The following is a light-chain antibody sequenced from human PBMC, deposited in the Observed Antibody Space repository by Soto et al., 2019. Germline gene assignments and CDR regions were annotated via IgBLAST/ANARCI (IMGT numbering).Light chain of an antibody. V-gene: IGKV3-15*01. CDR1: QSVSSN. J-gene: IGKJ1*01. Sequence: EIVMTQSPATLSVSPGDRATLSCRASQSVSSNLAWYQQRPGQAPRLLRYGSSTRASGIAARFSGSGSGTEFTLTISRLQSEDFALYYCRQYNTWTSFGQGTKVEI. CDR3: RQYNTWTS. CDR2: GSS.